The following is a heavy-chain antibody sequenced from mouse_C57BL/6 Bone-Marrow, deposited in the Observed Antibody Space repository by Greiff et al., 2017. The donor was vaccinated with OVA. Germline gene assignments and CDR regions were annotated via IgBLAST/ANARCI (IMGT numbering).Heavy chain of an antibody. V-gene: IGHV1-19*01. CDR1: GYTFTDYY. CDR3: ARWGPAWFAY. Sequence: VHVKQSGPVLVKPGASVKMSCKASGYTFTDYYMNWVKQSHGKSLELIGVINPYNGGTSYNQKFKGKATLTVDKSSSTAYMELNSLTSEDSAVYYCARWGPAWFAYWGQGTLVTVSA. J-gene: IGHJ3*01. CDR2: INPYNGGT.